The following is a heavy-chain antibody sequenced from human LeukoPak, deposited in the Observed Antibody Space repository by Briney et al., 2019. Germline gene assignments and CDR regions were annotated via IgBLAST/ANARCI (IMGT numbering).Heavy chain of an antibody. CDR2: INPNSGGT. V-gene: IGHV1-2*02. D-gene: IGHD6-13*01. CDR1: GYTFTGYY. CDR3: ARDGDIAAAGTYSDFDY. Sequence: GASVKVSCKASGYTFTGYYMHWVRQAPGQGLEWMGWINPNSGGTNYAQKFQGRVTMTRDTSISTAYMELSRLRSDDTAVYYCARDGDIAAAGTYSDFDYWGQGTLVTVSS. J-gene: IGHJ4*02.